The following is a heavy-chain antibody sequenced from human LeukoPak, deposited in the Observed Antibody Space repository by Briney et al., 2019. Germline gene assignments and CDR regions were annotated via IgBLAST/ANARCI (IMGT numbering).Heavy chain of an antibody. CDR1: GYTFTSYN. CDR3: ARGTHMGAVAGPGY. J-gene: IGHJ4*02. V-gene: IGHV1-46*01. CDR2: INPSDGST. Sequence: AASVKVSCKASGYTFTSYNIHWVRQAPGQGLEWMGIINPSDGSTSYEQKFQGRVTMTRDTSTSTVYMELRSLRPEDTAVYYCARGTHMGAVAGPGYWGQGTPVTVSS. D-gene: IGHD6-19*01.